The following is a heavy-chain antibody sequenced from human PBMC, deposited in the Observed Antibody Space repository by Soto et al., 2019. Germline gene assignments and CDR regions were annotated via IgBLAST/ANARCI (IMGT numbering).Heavy chain of an antibody. D-gene: IGHD6-19*01. CDR1: GGTFSSYA. CDR3: ARAVAVAGTGPYYYYGMDV. V-gene: IGHV1-69*13. Sequence: SVNVSCKASGGTFSSYAISWVRQAPGQGLEWMGGIIPIFGTANYAQKFQGRVTITADESTSTAYMELSSLRSEDTAVYYCARAVAVAGTGPYYYYGMDVWGQGTTVTVSS. J-gene: IGHJ6*02. CDR2: IIPIFGTA.